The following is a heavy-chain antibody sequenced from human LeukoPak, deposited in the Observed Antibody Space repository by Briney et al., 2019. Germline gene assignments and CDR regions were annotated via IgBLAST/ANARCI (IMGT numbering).Heavy chain of an antibody. J-gene: IGHJ4*02. Sequence: GGSLRLSCAASGFTFRSYWMSWVRQAPGKGLEWVANIKQDGSEKYYVDSVKGRFTISRDNAKNSLYLQMNSLRAEDTAVYYCARDADVVVPAAIPKIFDYWGQGTLVTVSS. D-gene: IGHD2-2*02. CDR3: ARDADVVVPAAIPKIFDY. CDR2: IKQDGSEK. CDR1: GFTFRSYW. V-gene: IGHV3-7*01.